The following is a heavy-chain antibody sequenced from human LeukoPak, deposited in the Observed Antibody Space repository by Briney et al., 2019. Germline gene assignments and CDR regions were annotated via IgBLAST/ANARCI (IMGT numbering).Heavy chain of an antibody. CDR2: IKQDGSEK. CDR1: AFTFSSYW. V-gene: IGHV3-7*01. D-gene: IGHD3-22*01. CDR3: AREGYDSSGYYPTDY. Sequence: GGSLRLSCAASAFTFSSYWMSWVRQAPGKGLEWVANIKQDGSEKYYVDSVKGRFTISRDNAKNSLYLQMNSLRAEDTAVYYCAREGYDSSGYYPTDYWGQGTLVTVSS. J-gene: IGHJ4*02.